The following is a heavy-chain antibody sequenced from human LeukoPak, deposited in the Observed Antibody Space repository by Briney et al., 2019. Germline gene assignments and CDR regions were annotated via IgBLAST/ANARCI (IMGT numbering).Heavy chain of an antibody. D-gene: IGHD5-18*01. CDR1: GFTFNYA. CDR3: AKDFVTAMVDRDFDY. V-gene: IGHV3-23*01. J-gene: IGHJ4*02. Sequence: GGSLRLSCAASGFTFNYAMSRVRQAPGKGLEWVSTISGSGGSTYYADSVKGRFTISRDNSKNTLYLQMNSLRAEDTAVYYCAKDFVTAMVDRDFDYWGQGTLVTVSS. CDR2: ISGSGGST.